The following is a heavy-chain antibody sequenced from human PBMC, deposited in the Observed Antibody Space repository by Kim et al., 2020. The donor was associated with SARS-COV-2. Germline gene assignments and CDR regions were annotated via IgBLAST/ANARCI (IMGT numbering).Heavy chain of an antibody. CDR3: ALAKSYRTYYYDSSGPYYYYGMDV. CDR2: ISGSGGST. V-gene: IGHV3-23*01. D-gene: IGHD3-22*01. J-gene: IGHJ6*02. CDR1: GFTFSSYA. Sequence: GGSLRLSCAASGFTFSSYAMSWVRQAPGKGLEWVSAISGSGGSTYYADSVKGRFTISRDNSKNTLYLQMNSLRAEDTAVYYCALAKSYRTYYYDSSGPYYYYGMDVWGQGTTVTVSS.